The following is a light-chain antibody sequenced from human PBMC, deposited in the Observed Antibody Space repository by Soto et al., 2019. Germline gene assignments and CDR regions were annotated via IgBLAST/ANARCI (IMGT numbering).Light chain of an antibody. Sequence: QSVLTQPASASGSPGQSITISCTGNSSDVGRYNYVSWYQQHPGKAPKLMIYEVSNRPSGVSNRFSGSKSGNTASLTISGLQAEDEADYYCSSYTSSSTYVFGTGTKVTVL. J-gene: IGLJ1*01. CDR3: SSYTSSSTYV. V-gene: IGLV2-14*01. CDR1: SSDVGRYNY. CDR2: EVS.